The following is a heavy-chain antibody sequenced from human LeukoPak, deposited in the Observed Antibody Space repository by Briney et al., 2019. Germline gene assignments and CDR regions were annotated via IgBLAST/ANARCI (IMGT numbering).Heavy chain of an antibody. D-gene: IGHD6-25*01. CDR1: GYTFTSYY. CDR3: ARNPPHIAAVGDN. J-gene: IGHJ4*02. V-gene: IGHV1-46*01. Sequence: ASVKVSCKASGYTFTSYYMHWVRQAPGQGLEWMGIINPSGGSTSYAQKFQGRVTMTRDTSTSTVYMELSSLRSENTAVYYCARNPPHIAAVGDNWGQGTLVTVSS. CDR2: INPSGGST.